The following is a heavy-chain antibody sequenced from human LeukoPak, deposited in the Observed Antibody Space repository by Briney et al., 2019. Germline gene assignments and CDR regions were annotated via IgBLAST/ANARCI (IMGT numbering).Heavy chain of an antibody. J-gene: IGHJ4*02. Sequence: TSETLSLTCAVSGGSISSSNWWSWVRQSPGKGLEWIGEIYHSGSTNYNPSLKSRLIISVDKSKNQFSLKLSSVTAADTAVYYCARVVYDSSGYEFDYWGQGTLVTVSS. CDR2: IYHSGST. CDR1: GGSISSSNW. D-gene: IGHD3-22*01. CDR3: ARVVYDSSGYEFDY. V-gene: IGHV4-4*02.